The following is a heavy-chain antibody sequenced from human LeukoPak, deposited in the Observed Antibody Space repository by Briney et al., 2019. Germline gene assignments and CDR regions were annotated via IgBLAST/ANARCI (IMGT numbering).Heavy chain of an antibody. CDR1: GGSISSYH. CDR2: IYYSGNT. J-gene: IGHJ6*02. V-gene: IGHV4-59*01. D-gene: IGHD1-1*01. Sequence: SETLSLTCTVSGGSISSYHWSWIRQPPGKGLEWIGYIYYSGNTNHNPSLKSRVTISVDTSKNQFSLKLSSVTAADTAVYYCARGIVGTYYYYGMDVWGQGTTVTVSS. CDR3: ARGIVGTYYYYGMDV.